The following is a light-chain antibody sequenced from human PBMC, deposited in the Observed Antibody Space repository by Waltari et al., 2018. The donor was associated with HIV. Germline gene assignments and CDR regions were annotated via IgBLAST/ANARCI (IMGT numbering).Light chain of an antibody. Sequence: QSALTQPRSVSGSPGQAVTISCTGTSSDVGGYNYVSWYQQHPVKAPKLIIYDVNNRPSGCPDRFSGSKSGNTASLTISGLQAEDEADYYCCSYGGSYTSVFGGGTQLTVL. CDR1: SSDVGGYNY. CDR2: DVN. J-gene: IGLJ2*01. CDR3: CSYGGSYTSV. V-gene: IGLV2-11*01.